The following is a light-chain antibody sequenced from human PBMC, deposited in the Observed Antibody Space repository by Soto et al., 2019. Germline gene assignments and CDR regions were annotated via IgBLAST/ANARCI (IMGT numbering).Light chain of an antibody. J-gene: IGLJ2*01. CDR3: SSYAGSNNVV. CDR1: SSDVGGYNY. CDR2: EVS. V-gene: IGLV2-8*01. Sequence: QSALTQPPSASGSPGQSVTISCTGTSSDVGGYNYVSWYQQHPGKAPKLMIYEVSKRPSGVPDRFSGSKSGNTASLTVSGLQGEDEGDYYCSSYAGSNNVVFGGGTKLTVL.